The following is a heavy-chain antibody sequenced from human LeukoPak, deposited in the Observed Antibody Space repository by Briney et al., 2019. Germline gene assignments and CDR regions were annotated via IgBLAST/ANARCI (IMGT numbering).Heavy chain of an antibody. CDR2: ISYDGSNK. CDR3: AREIGYMVRGARDY. Sequence: QPGGSLRLSCAASGFSVSSNYMSWVRQAPGKGLEWVAVISYDGSNKYYADSVKGRFTISRDNSKNTLYLQMNSLRAEDTAVYYCAREIGYMVRGARDYWGQGTLVTVSS. V-gene: IGHV3-30-3*01. D-gene: IGHD3-10*01. J-gene: IGHJ4*02. CDR1: GFSVSSNY.